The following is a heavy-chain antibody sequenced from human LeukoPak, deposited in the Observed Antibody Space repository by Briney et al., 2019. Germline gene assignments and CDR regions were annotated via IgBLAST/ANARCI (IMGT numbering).Heavy chain of an antibody. CDR3: SRGYQSPLFDY. CDR1: GFTVSSNY. V-gene: IGHV3-66*01. Sequence: GGSLRLSCAASGFTVSSNYMSWVRQAPGKGLEWVSVIYSGGSTYYADSVKGRFTISRDNAKNSLYLQMSSLRAEDTAMYYCSRGYQSPLFDYWGQGTLVTVSS. D-gene: IGHD2-2*01. CDR2: IYSGGST. J-gene: IGHJ4*02.